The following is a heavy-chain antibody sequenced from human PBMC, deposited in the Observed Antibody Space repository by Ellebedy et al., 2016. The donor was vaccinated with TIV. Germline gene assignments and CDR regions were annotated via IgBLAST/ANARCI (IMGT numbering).Heavy chain of an antibody. Sequence: GESLKISCKGSGYDFSIYWMAWVRQMPGKGLEWMGIIYAGDSETRYSPSFQGQVTMSVDTSISTAYLQWSSLKALDTAMYYCARLRGSYFDFWGQGSLVTVSS. CDR2: IYAGDSET. CDR3: ARLRGSYFDF. CDR1: GYDFSIYW. J-gene: IGHJ4*02. D-gene: IGHD1-26*01. V-gene: IGHV5-51*01.